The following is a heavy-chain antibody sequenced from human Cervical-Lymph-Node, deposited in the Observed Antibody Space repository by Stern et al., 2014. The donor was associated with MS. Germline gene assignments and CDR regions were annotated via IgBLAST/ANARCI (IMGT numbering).Heavy chain of an antibody. V-gene: IGHV3-33*01. CDR3: ARGHIPYAYNYLFDY. CDR1: GFTFSSYG. D-gene: IGHD5-24*01. J-gene: IGHJ4*02. Sequence: QVQLVESGGGVVQPGTSLRLSCAASGFTFSSYGMHWARQAPGKGLEWVALAWYDGSTAYSTNSLKGRFTISRDNSQNTLSFYMNSLTAEDTAVYYCARGHIPYAYNYLFDYWGQGTLVTVSS. CDR2: AWYDGSTA.